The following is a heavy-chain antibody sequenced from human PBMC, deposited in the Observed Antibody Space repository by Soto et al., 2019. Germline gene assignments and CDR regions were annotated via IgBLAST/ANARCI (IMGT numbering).Heavy chain of an antibody. CDR1: GFTFSSYA. D-gene: IGHD3-22*01. CDR3: ARDVNSSGYYLYYYYYGMDV. CDR2: ISYDGSNK. V-gene: IGHV3-30-3*01. Sequence: HPGGSLRLSCAASGFTFSSYAMHWVRQAPGKGLEWVAVISYDGSNKYYADSVKGRFTISRDNSKNTLYLQMNSLRAEDTAVYYCARDVNSSGYYLYYYYYGMDVWGQGTTVTVSS. J-gene: IGHJ6*02.